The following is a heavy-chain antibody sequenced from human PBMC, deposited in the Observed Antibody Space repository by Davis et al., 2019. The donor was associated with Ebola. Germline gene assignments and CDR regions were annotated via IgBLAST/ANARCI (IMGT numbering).Heavy chain of an antibody. D-gene: IGHD5-18*01. Sequence: ASVKVSCKASGYTFITYDIFWVRLVPGQGLEWMGWMNPNTEKTGYAPKFQGRVTMTWDNSISTAFMEVRSLTSADTSVYYCARGGYSYGYGLDFWGQGTLITVSS. CDR1: GYTFITYD. V-gene: IGHV1-8*01. J-gene: IGHJ4*02. CDR2: MNPNTEKT. CDR3: ARGGYSYGYGLDF.